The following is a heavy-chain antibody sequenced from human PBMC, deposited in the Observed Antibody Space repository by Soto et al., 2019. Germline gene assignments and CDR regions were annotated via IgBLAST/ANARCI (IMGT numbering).Heavy chain of an antibody. Sequence: ASVKVSCKASGYSFTNYYMHWVRQAPGQGLEWMGDINPSDGTTRYAEKFQGRPTMTRDTSTSTVYMELTSLKSDDTAVFYCAGDSLGRFTGLEYWGQGTLVTVSS. CDR3: AGDSLGRFTGLEY. V-gene: IGHV1-46*01. D-gene: IGHD1-1*01. J-gene: IGHJ4*02. CDR2: INPSDGTT. CDR1: GYSFTNYY.